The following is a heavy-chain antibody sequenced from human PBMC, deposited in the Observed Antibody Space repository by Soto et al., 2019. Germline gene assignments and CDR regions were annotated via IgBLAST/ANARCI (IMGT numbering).Heavy chain of an antibody. V-gene: IGHV4-59*08. D-gene: IGHD2-2*01. CDR1: GGSISSYY. J-gene: IGHJ5*02. Sequence: PSETLSLTCTVSGGSISSYYWSWIRQPPGKGLEWIGYIYYSGSTNYNPSPKSRVTISVDTSKNQFSLKLSSVTAADTAVYYCASAIVVVPAALFNWFDPWGQGTLVTVSS. CDR2: IYYSGST. CDR3: ASAIVVVPAALFNWFDP.